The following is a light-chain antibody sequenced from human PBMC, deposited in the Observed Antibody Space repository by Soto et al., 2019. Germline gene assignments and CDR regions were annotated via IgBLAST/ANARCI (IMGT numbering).Light chain of an antibody. V-gene: IGLV2-14*01. J-gene: IGLJ2*01. CDR2: EVN. CDR1: SSDFGGYNY. Sequence: QSALTQPASVSGSHGQPITISCTGSSSDFGGYNYVSLYQQHPGKAPKLMIYEVNQRPSGVSNRFSGSKSGNTASLTISGLQAEHEGYYYFSSYAGSITYVVFGGGTKLTVI. CDR3: SSYAGSITYVV.